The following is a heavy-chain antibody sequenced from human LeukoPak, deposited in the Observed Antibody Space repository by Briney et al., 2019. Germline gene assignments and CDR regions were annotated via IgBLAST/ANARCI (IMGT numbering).Heavy chain of an antibody. CDR2: ISGSGGTT. CDR3: AKGRYSSGWRHFDY. D-gene: IGHD6-19*01. Sequence: GGSLRLSCAASRFTLNTYAMSWVRQAPGKGLEWVSAISGSGGTTSYADSVKGRFTISRDNSKNTLYLQMNSLRAEDTAVYYCAKGRYSSGWRHFDYWGQGTLVTVSS. CDR1: RFTLNTYA. J-gene: IGHJ4*02. V-gene: IGHV3-23*01.